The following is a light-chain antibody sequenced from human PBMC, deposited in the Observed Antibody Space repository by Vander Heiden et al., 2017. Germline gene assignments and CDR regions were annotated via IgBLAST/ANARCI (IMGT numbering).Light chain of an antibody. CDR2: AAS. CDR1: LIFSSYY. CDR3: LHYDRSPLYT. J-gene: IGKJ2*01. Sequence: EIVLTQSPGTLSLSPGERATLSCRASLIFSSYYLAWYQHKPDQAPRLLISAASRSATGVPARFIGSVSGTDFTLTISRVEPEDSAVYYCLHYDRSPLYTFGQGTKLEIK. V-gene: IGKV3-20*01.